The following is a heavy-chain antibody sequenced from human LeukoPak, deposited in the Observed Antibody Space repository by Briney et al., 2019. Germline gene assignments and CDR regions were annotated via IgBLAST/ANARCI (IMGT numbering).Heavy chain of an antibody. CDR2: VSQWNT. CDR3: ARGLGYYDSSSPSGWFDP. D-gene: IGHD3-22*01. Sequence: SETLSLTCILSNDYISDYYWSWIRQPAGKGLEWIGRVSQWNTNYNPSLMGRVSMSVQPSKNQFSLKLSSVTAADTAVYYCARGLGYYDSSSPSGWFDPWGQGTQVTVSS. CDR1: NDYISDYY. V-gene: IGHV4-4*07. J-gene: IGHJ5*02.